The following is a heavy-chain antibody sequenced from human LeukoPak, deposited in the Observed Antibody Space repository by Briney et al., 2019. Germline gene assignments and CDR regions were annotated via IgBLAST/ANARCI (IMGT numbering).Heavy chain of an antibody. CDR3: ATSYCSGGSCYSFYYYGMDV. Sequence: ASVKVSCKASGYTFTSYDINWVRQATGQGLEWMGWMNPNSGNTGYAQKFQGRVTMTEDTSTDTAYMELSSLRSEDTAVYYCATSYCSGGSCYSFYYYGMDVWGQGTTVTVSS. J-gene: IGHJ6*02. CDR1: GYTFTSYD. V-gene: IGHV1-8*01. D-gene: IGHD2-15*01. CDR2: MNPNSGNT.